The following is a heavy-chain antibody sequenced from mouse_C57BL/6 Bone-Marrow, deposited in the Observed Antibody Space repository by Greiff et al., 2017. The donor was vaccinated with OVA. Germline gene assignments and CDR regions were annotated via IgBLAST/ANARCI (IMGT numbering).Heavy chain of an antibody. Sequence: VQLKESGAELVRPGSSVKLSCKTSGYTFPSYGIHWVKQRPGQGLAWIGYIYIGNGYTEYNEKFKGKATLTSDTSSSPAYLQLSSLPSEDSAIYFCASLLYYGNYGYAMDYWGQGTTVTVSS. CDR1: GYTFPSYG. CDR2: IYIGNGYT. CDR3: ASLLYYGNYGYAMDY. D-gene: IGHD2-1*01. J-gene: IGHJ4*01. V-gene: IGHV1-58*01.